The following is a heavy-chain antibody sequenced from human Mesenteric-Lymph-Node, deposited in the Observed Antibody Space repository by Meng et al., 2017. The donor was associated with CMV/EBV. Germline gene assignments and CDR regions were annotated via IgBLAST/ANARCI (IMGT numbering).Heavy chain of an antibody. Sequence: SCEASGFAFNAAWMSWVRQAPGKGLEWVGRIKSKIDGGTSDYAAPVKGRFTISRDDSKNTLYLQINSLEPEDTAVYYCTTPRGSGFDYWGQGTLVTVSS. CDR1: GFAFNAAW. D-gene: IGHD3-16*01. J-gene: IGHJ4*02. V-gene: IGHV3-15*01. CDR2: IKSKIDGGTS. CDR3: TTPRGSGFDY.